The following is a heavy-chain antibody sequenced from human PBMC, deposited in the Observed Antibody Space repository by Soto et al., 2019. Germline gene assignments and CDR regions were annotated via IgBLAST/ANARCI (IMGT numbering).Heavy chain of an antibody. CDR2: TYYRSKWYN. CDR1: GDSVSSDTAA. Sequence: SQTLSLTFAISGDSVSSDTAAWNWIRQSPSRGLKWLGKTYYRSKWYNDYEVSVKGRITLNPNTSKKQFSLQLNSLTHEDTDVYYCARAKGYNRSSGKDVWGQGITVTVSS. D-gene: IGHD6-6*01. J-gene: IGHJ6*02. CDR3: ARAKGYNRSSGKDV. V-gene: IGHV6-1*01.